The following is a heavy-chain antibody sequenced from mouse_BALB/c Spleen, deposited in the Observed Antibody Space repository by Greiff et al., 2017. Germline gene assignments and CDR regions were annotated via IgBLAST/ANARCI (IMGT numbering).Heavy chain of an antibody. D-gene: IGHD1-1*01. CDR1: GFNIKDTY. J-gene: IGHJ4*01. V-gene: IGHV14-3*02. Sequence: VQLQQSGAELVKPGASVKLSCTASGFNIKDTYMHWVKQRPEQGLEWIGRIDPANGNTKYDPKFQGKATITADTSSNTAYLQLSSLTSEDTAVYYCARYTTVVEGYAMDYWGQGTSVTVSS. CDR2: IDPANGNT. CDR3: ARYTTVVEGYAMDY.